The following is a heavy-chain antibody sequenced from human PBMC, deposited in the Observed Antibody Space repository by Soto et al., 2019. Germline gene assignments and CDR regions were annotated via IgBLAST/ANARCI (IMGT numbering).Heavy chain of an antibody. Sequence: SATLSLTCPFAGGYLSSFYWIWIRRPAGKGLEWIGRIYTSGSTNYNPSLKSRVTMSVDTSKNQFSLKLSSVTAADTAVYYCARGSPVATRYYYYGMDVWGQGHTVTVS. V-gene: IGHV4-4*07. J-gene: IGHJ6*02. D-gene: IGHD1-1*01. CDR1: GGYLSSFY. CDR3: ARGSPVATRYYYYGMDV. CDR2: IYTSGST.